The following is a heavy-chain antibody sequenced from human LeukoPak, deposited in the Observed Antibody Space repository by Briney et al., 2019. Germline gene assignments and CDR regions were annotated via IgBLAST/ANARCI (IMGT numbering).Heavy chain of an antibody. V-gene: IGHV3-30-3*01. CDR1: GFTFSSYA. D-gene: IGHD6-13*01. CDR3: ARDLSAGAADYHFAY. J-gene: IGHJ4*02. CDR2: ISYNGNDK. Sequence: PGRSLRLSCAASGFTFSSYAMHWVRQAPGKGLEWVAVISYNGNDKYYADSVKGRFTISRDNSKNTLYLQMSILRADDTAVYYRARDLSAGAADYHFAYWGQGTLVIVSS.